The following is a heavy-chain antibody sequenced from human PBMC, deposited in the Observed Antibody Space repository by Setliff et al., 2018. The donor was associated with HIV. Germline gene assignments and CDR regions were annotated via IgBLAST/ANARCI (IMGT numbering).Heavy chain of an antibody. CDR1: GYTLTTFG. Sequence: VSVKVSCKASGYTLTTFGISWVRQVPGQGLEWMGWINTETGNPMYAQGFKGRFVFSLDTSVSTTYLQISTLKTEDTAIYYCARVGSYWSTFDYWGQGALVTGSS. D-gene: IGHD1-26*01. CDR2: INTETGNP. CDR3: ARVGSYWSTFDY. V-gene: IGHV7-4-1*02. J-gene: IGHJ4*02.